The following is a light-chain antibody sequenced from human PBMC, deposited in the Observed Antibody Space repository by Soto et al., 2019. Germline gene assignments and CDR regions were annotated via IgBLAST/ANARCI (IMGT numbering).Light chain of an antibody. CDR3: AAWDDRLNGFYA. J-gene: IGLJ1*01. CDR1: SKDVGGYNY. V-gene: IGLV2-14*01. Sequence: LNHPASVFGSPGQSITISRPGNSKDVGGYNYVSWYQQHPGKAPKLMIYEVSNRPSGVPDRFSGSKSGNTASLTISGLQAEDDAFYFCAAWDDRLNGFYAFETWPKVTDL. CDR2: EVS.